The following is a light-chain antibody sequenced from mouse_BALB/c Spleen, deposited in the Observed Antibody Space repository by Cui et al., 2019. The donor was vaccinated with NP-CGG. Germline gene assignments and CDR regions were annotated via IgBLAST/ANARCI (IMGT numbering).Light chain of an antibody. V-gene: IGLV1*01. Sequence: HVVVPQEYALTTSPGETVTLTCRSSPGAVTTSNYANWVQEKPDHLFTGLIGGTNNRAPGVPTRFSGSLIGDKAALTITGAQTEDEAIYFCALWYSNHWVFGGGTKLTVL. CDR1: PGAVTTSNY. CDR2: GTN. J-gene: IGLJ1*01. CDR3: ALWYSNHWV.